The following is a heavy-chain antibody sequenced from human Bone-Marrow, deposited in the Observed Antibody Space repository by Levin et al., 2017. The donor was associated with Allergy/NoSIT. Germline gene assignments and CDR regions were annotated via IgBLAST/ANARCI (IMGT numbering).Heavy chain of an antibody. J-gene: IGHJ4*02. CDR2: IYPSDSDI. CDR1: GYSFAHDW. CDR3: ARFTSHPSGYYYFDY. Sequence: RGESLKISCKASGYSFAHDWIGWVRQKPGQGLEWVGIIYPSDSDIRYGPSFQGHVTLSADKSTTSAYLQWTSLEASDTAMYYCARFTSHPSGYYYFDYWGQGALVTVSS. V-gene: IGHV5-51*01. D-gene: IGHD3-22*01.